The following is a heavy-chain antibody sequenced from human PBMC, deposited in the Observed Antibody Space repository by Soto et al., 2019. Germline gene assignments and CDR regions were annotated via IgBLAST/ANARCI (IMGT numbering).Heavy chain of an antibody. D-gene: IGHD3-9*01. J-gene: IGHJ6*02. CDR2: IRSKAYGGTT. CDR3: IRDLTYDILTVDVYYYYGMDV. V-gene: IGHV3-49*04. CDR1: GFTFGDYA. Sequence: GGSLRLSCTASGFTFGDYAMSWVRQAPGKGLEWVGFIRSKAYGGTTEYAASVKGRFTISRDDSKSIAYLQMNSLKTEDTAVYYCIRDLTYDILTVDVYYYYGMDVWGQGTTVTVSS.